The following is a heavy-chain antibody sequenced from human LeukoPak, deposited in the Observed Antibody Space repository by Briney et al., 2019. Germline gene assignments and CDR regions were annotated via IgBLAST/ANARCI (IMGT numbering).Heavy chain of an antibody. V-gene: IGHV3-33*01. CDR2: IWYDGSNI. CDR3: ARALVGDGASAY. D-gene: IGHD4/OR15-4a*01. CDR1: GISFSSHG. J-gene: IGHJ4*02. Sequence: GGSLRLSCAASGISFSSHGMHWVRQAPGKGLEWVAVIWYDGSNIYYADSVKGRFTISRDNSKNTLYLEMNSLRAEDTAVYYCARALVGDGASAYWGQGTLVTVSS.